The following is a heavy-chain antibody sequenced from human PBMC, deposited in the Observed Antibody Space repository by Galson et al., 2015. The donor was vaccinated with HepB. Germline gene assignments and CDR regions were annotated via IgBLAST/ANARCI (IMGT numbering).Heavy chain of an antibody. D-gene: IGHD6-13*01. J-gene: IGHJ6*02. CDR3: AKDRESSSWYGYYGMDV. V-gene: IGHV3-30*18. Sequence: SLRLSCAASGFTFSSYGMHWVRQAPGKGLEWVAVISYDGSNKYYADSVKGRFTISRDNSKNTLYLQMNSLRAEDTAVYYCAKDRESSSWYGYYGMDVWGQGTTVTVSS. CDR1: GFTFSSYG. CDR2: ISYDGSNK.